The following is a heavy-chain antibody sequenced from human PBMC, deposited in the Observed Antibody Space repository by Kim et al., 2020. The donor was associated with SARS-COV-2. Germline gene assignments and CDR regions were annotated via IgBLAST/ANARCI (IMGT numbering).Heavy chain of an antibody. Sequence: GGSLKISCKGSGDSFTNSWIAWVRQVPGKGLEWMGHIYPGDSDTRYSPSFQGQVIMSADMSITTAYLQWTSLKASDTGMYYCAIRPLGPDGMDVWGRGTT. CDR3: AIRPLGPDGMDV. CDR1: GDSFTNSW. CDR2: IYPGDSDT. J-gene: IGHJ6*02. V-gene: IGHV5-51*01.